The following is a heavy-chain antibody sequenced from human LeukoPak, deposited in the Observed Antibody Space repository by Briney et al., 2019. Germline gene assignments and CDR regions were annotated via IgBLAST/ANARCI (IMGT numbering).Heavy chain of an antibody. V-gene: IGHV3-48*01. D-gene: IGHD6-13*01. CDR2: ISSSSSTI. Sequence: TGGSLRLSCAASGFTFSSSSMNWVRQAPGEGLEWVSYISSSSSTIYYADSVKGRFTISRDNSKNTLYLQMNSLRAEDTAVYYCAKGDSSSWYWVFDYWGQGTLVTVSS. J-gene: IGHJ4*02. CDR1: GFTFSSSS. CDR3: AKGDSSSWYWVFDY.